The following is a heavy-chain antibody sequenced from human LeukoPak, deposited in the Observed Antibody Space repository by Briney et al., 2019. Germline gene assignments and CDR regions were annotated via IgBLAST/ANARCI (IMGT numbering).Heavy chain of an antibody. CDR1: GFTFSSYS. Sequence: GGSLRLSCAASGFTFSSYSLNWVRQAPGKGLEWVSYISSSSSTIYYADSVKGRFAISRDNAKNSLYLQMNSLRAEDTAVYYCARVSSCSSTTFPYYYYGMDVWGQGTTVTVSS. CDR3: ARVSSCSSTTFPYYYYGMDV. V-gene: IGHV3-48*01. D-gene: IGHD2-2*01. J-gene: IGHJ6*02. CDR2: ISSSSSTI.